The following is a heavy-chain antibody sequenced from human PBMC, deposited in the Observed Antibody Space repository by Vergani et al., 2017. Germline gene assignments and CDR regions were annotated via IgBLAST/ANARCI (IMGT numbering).Heavy chain of an antibody. D-gene: IGHD2-15*01. Sequence: QVQLQESGPGLVKPSQTLSLTCTVSGGSISSGSYYWSWIRQPAGKGLEGIGRIYTSGRPNYNPSLKSRVTISVETSKNQFSLKLSSVTAADTAVYYCARDRLGYCSGGSCYGTAFDIWGQGTMVTVSS. V-gene: IGHV4-61*02. CDR1: GGSISSGSYY. J-gene: IGHJ3*02. CDR2: IYTSGRP. CDR3: ARDRLGYCSGGSCYGTAFDI.